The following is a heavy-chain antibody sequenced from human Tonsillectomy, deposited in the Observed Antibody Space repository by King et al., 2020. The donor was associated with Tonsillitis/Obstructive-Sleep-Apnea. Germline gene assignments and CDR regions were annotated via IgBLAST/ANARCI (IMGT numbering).Heavy chain of an antibody. Sequence: VQLVESGGDLVKPGGSLRLSCAVSGFTFSDYYMSWIRQAPGKGLEWVSYISSRSRYINYADSVKSRFTISRDNAKNSLCLQMNSLRAEDTAVYYCARSLGDCTNGVCYNYFDYWGQGTLVTVSS. J-gene: IGHJ4*02. D-gene: IGHD2-8*01. CDR3: ARSLGDCTNGVCYNYFDY. CDR2: ISSRSRYI. V-gene: IGHV3-11*05. CDR1: GFTFSDYY.